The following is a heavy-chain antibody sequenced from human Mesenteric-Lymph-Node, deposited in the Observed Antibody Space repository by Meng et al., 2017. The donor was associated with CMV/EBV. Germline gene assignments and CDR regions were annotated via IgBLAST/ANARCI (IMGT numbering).Heavy chain of an antibody. V-gene: IGHV3-74*01. CDR1: GIIFSNYW. CDR2: TISDGSTT. CDR3: AMTERAKDLNLDY. Sequence: GGSLRLSCAASGIIFSNYWMHWVRQAPGKGLVWVSRTISDGSTTNYADSVKGRFTISRDNAKNTLYLQMNSLRAEDTAVYYCAMTERAKDLNLDYWGQGTLVTVSS. J-gene: IGHJ4*02.